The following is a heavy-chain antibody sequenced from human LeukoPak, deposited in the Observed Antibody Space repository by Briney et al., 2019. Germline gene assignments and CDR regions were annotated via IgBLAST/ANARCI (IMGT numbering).Heavy chain of an antibody. CDR1: GYTFTSYD. J-gene: IGHJ3*02. D-gene: IGHD3-22*01. CDR3: ARADLYDSSGYFAFDI. V-gene: IGHV1-8*03. CDR2: MNPNSGNT. Sequence: AASVKVSCKASGYTFTSYDINWVRQATGQGLEWMGWMNPNSGNTGYAQKFQGRVTITRNTSISTAYMELSSLRSEDTAVYYCARADLYDSSGYFAFDIWGQGTMVTVSS.